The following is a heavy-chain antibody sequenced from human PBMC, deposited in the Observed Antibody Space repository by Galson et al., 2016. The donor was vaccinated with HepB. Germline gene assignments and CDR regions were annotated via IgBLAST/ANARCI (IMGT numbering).Heavy chain of an antibody. CDR2: IAYDGSDQ. CDR1: GFTFSTFG. Sequence: SLRLSCAASGFTFSTFGMHWFRQAPGKGLEWVATIAYDGSDQYSIDPAEGRISISRDNSKNTLYLEVNSLRSDDTAVYYCAKDLQGQIFFPHSYYFGMDVWGQGTTVIVSS. V-gene: IGHV3-30*18. D-gene: IGHD2-15*01. CDR3: AKDLQGQIFFPHSYYFGMDV. J-gene: IGHJ6*02.